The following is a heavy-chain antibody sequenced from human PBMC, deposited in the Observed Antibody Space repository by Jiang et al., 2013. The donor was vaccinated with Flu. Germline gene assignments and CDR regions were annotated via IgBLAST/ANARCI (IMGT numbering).Heavy chain of an antibody. V-gene: IGHV3-30-3*01. CDR2: ISYDGSNK. CDR1: GFTFSSYA. Sequence: VQLVESGGGVVQPGRSLRLSCAASGFTFSSYAMHWVRQAPGKGLEWVAVISYDGSNKYYADSVKGRFTIFRDNSKNTLYLQMNSLRAEDTAVYYCATLDYYDSSGYYGRTIDYWGQGTLVTVSS. D-gene: IGHD3-22*01. J-gene: IGHJ4*02. CDR3: ATLDYYDSSGYYGRTIDY.